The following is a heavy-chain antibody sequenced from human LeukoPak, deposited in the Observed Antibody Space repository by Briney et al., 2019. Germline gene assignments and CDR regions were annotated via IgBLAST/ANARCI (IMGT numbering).Heavy chain of an antibody. Sequence: GGSLRLSCAASGFTFSSYAMHWVRQAPGKGLEWVAVISYDGSNKYYADSVKGRFTISRDNSKNTLYLQMNSLRAEDTAVYYCARDTSPIDPYFDYWGQGTLVTVSS. CDR1: GFTFSSYA. D-gene: IGHD1-26*01. CDR2: ISYDGSNK. J-gene: IGHJ4*02. CDR3: ARDTSPIDPYFDY. V-gene: IGHV3-30-3*01.